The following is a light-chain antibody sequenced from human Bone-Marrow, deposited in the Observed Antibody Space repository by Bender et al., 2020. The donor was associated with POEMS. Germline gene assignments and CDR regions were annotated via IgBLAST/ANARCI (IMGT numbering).Light chain of an antibody. CDR1: SSDIGGYNY. CDR2: EVS. V-gene: IGLV2-8*01. CDR3: SAWDSSLSAWV. J-gene: IGLJ3*02. Sequence: QSALTQPASVSGSPGQSITISCAGTSSDIGGYNYVSWYQHHPGKAPKLMIYEVSKRPAGVPDRFSGSKSGNTASLTVSGLQAEDEADYYCSAWDSSLSAWVFGGGTMLTDL.